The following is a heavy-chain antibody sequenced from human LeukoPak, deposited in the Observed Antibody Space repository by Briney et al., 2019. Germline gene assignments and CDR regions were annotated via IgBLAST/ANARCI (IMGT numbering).Heavy chain of an antibody. V-gene: IGHV4-31*03. D-gene: IGHD2-8*02. CDR1: GDSISNGVKY. CDR3: ARDQVECTGGTCQSRVGFDF. CDR2: IYHSGRS. Sequence: SETLSLTCTVSGDSISNGVKYWSWIRQHPGRGLEWIGNIYHSGRSYYNPSLKSRITMSVDTSKNQFSLNLSSVTAADTAVYYCARDQVECTGGTCQSRVGFDFWGQGTLVTVSS. J-gene: IGHJ4*02.